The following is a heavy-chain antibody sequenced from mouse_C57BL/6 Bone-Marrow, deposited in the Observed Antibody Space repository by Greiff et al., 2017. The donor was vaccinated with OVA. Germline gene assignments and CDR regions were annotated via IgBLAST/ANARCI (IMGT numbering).Heavy chain of an antibody. D-gene: IGHD3-2*01. CDR1: GYTFTDYY. CDR3: LDSSDY. V-gene: IGHV1-76*01. Sequence: VQLVESGAELVRPGASVKLSCKASGYTFTDYYINWVKQRPGQGLEWIARIYPGSGNTYYNEKFKGKATLTAEKSSSTAYMQLSSLTSEDSAVYFCLDSSDYWGQGTTLTVSS. CDR2: IYPGSGNT. J-gene: IGHJ2*01.